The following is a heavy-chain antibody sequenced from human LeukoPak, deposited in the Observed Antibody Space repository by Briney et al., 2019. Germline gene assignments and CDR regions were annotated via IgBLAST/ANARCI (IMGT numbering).Heavy chain of an antibody. CDR2: TRNKANSYST. J-gene: IGHJ4*02. CDR1: GFTFSTYG. V-gene: IGHV3-72*01. CDR3: ARLNRIGGTYFFDY. Sequence: GGSLRLSCAASGFTFSTYGMHWVRLAPGKGLEWVGRTRNKANSYSTAYAASVRDRFTISRDVSENSLYLQMSSLKTEDTAVYYCARLNRIGGTYFFDYWGQGTLVTVSS. D-gene: IGHD1-26*01.